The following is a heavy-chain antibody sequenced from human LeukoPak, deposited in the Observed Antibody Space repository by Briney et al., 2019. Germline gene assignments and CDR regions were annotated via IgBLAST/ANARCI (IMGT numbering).Heavy chain of an antibody. CDR1: GYTFTGYY. CDR3: ADIAVAGDFDY. J-gene: IGHJ4*02. CDR2: INPNSGGT. D-gene: IGHD6-19*01. Sequence: ASVKVSCKASGYTFTGYYMHWVRQAPGQGLEWMGRINPNSGGTNYAQKFQGRVTMTRDTSISTAYMELSRLRSDDTAVYYCADIAVAGDFDYWGQRTLVTVSS. V-gene: IGHV1-2*06.